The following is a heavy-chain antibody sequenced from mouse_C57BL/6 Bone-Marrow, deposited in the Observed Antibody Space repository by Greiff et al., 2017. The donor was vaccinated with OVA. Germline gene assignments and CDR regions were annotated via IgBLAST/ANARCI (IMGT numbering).Heavy chain of an antibody. D-gene: IGHD3-1*01. CDR3: AKSIQLGLWFAY. CDR1: GYTFTSYW. V-gene: IGHV1-59*01. J-gene: IGHJ3*01. CDR2: IDPSDCYT. Sequence: QVQLQQPGAELVRPGTSVKLSCKASGYTFTSYWLHWVKQRPGQGLEWIGVIDPSDCYTNYNQKFKGKATLTVDTSSCTAYMQLSSLTSEGAAAYYCAKSIQLGLWFAYRGQGTLVTVSA.